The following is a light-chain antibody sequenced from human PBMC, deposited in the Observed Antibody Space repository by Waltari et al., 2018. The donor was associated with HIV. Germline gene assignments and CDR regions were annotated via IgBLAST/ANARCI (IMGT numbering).Light chain of an antibody. CDR1: SSEVGGYDY. V-gene: IGLV2-14*01. Sequence: QSALTQPASVSGSPGQSSTISCTGTSSEVGGYDYVSWYQQHPGKAPKLMVYEVGGRRSVVSHRFSGSKSGNTASLTISGLQAEDAADYYCSSYTSRNTHVFGTGTKVTVL. CDR3: SSYTSRNTHV. CDR2: EVG. J-gene: IGLJ1*01.